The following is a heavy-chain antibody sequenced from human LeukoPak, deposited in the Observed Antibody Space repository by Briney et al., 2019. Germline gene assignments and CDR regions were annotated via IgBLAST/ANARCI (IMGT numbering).Heavy chain of an antibody. J-gene: IGHJ4*02. Sequence: SQTLSLTCTVSGGSLSSGGYYWSWIRQHPGKGLEWIGCIYYSGTTYYHPSLTSRVAISVDTSKNQFSLKLSSVTAADTAEYYCARSGTVTTWNYWGQGTLVTVSS. V-gene: IGHV4-31*03. D-gene: IGHD4-17*01. CDR2: IYYSGTT. CDR1: GGSLSSGGYY. CDR3: ARSGTVTTWNY.